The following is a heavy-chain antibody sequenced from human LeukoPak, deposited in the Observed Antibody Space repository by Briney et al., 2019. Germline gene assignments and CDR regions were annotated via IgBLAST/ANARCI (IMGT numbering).Heavy chain of an antibody. J-gene: IGHJ5*02. CDR1: GGSFSGYY. CDR2: INHSGST. D-gene: IGHD3-3*01. CDR3: AKDHPYGTYYDFWSGYNPGFDP. Sequence: SETLSLTCAVYGGSFSGYYWSWIRQPPGKGLEWIGEINHSGSTNYNPSLKSRVTISVDTSKNQFSLKLSSVTAADTAVYYCAKDHPYGTYYDFWSGYNPGFDPWGQGTLVTVSS. V-gene: IGHV4-34*01.